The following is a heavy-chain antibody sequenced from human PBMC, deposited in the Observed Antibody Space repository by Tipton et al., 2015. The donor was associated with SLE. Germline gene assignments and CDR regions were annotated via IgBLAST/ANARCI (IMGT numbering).Heavy chain of an antibody. Sequence: TLSLTCAVSGGSISSGDYYWSWIRQPPGKGLEWIGYIYYSGSTYYNPSLKSRVTISVDTSKNQFSLKLSSVTAADTAVYYCARDKLSGWYPRYFDLWGRGTLVTVSS. CDR1: GGSISSGDYY. CDR2: IYYSGST. J-gene: IGHJ2*01. V-gene: IGHV4-30-4*01. CDR3: ARDKLSGWYPRYFDL. D-gene: IGHD6-19*01.